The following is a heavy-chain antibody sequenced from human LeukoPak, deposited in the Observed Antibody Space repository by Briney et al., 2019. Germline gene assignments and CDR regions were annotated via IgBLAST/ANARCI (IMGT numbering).Heavy chain of an antibody. D-gene: IGHD1-26*01. CDR3: AREDRSGAIDY. V-gene: IGHV3-74*01. CDR2: INSDGSST. Sequence: GGSLRLSCAASGFTFSSYWMHWVRQAPGEGLVWVSRINSDGSSTSYADSVKGRFTISRDNAKNTLYLQMNSLRAEDTAVYYCAREDRSGAIDYWGQGTLVTVSS. J-gene: IGHJ4*02. CDR1: GFTFSSYW.